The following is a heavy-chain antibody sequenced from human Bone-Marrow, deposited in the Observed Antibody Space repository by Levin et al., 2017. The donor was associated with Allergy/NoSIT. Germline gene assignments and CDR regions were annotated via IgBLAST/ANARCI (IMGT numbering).Heavy chain of an antibody. V-gene: IGHV3-23*01. J-gene: IGHJ4*02. CDR2: ISTSSTTI. CDR3: ARFSMLTPHPRAIDY. Sequence: PGGSLRLSCAASGFTFSSYSMNWVRRTPGQGLEWVSAISTSSTTIYYADSVKGRFTISRDNSRDTLYLQMNSLRAEDTAMYYCARFSMLTPHPRAIDYWGQGLLVTVSS. CDR1: GFTFSSYS. D-gene: IGHD3-10*02.